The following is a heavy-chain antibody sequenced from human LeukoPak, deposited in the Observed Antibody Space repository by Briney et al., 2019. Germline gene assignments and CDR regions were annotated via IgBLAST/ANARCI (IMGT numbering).Heavy chain of an antibody. J-gene: IGHJ5*02. CDR3: ARGPRFGELLWHWFDP. CDR2: MYHSGST. D-gene: IGHD3-10*01. Sequence: SETLSLTCTVSGYSISSGHYWGWIRQPPGKGLEWIGMMYHSGSTYYNPPLKSRVTISEDTSENQFSLKLRSVTAADTAVYYCARGPRFGELLWHWFDPWGQGTLVTVSS. V-gene: IGHV4-38-2*02. CDR1: GYSISSGHY.